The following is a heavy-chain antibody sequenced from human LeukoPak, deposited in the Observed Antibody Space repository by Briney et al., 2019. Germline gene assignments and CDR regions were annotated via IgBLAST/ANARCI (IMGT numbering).Heavy chain of an antibody. CDR2: ISTSSSYI. V-gene: IGHV3-21*01. D-gene: IGHD5/OR15-5a*01. CDR3: ARGDSVFDC. CDR1: GFTFSSYS. Sequence: GGSLRLSCAASGFTFSSYSMNWVRQAPGKGLEWVSSISTSSSYIYYAVSVKGRFTISRDNPKNSLYLQMNSLRAEDTAVYYCARGDSVFDCWGQGTLVTVSS. J-gene: IGHJ4*02.